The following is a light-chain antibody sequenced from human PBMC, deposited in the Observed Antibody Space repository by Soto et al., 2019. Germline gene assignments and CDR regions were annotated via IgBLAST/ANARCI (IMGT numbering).Light chain of an antibody. CDR1: QNVNSN. Sequence: EIVMTQSPATLSVSPGERAALSCRASQNVNSNLAWYQQKPAQAPRLLIYGASTRATGIPARFSGSGSGTEFTLTISNLQSEDFAVYYCQQYNNWPLTVGGGTKVEIK. CDR3: QQYNNWPLT. V-gene: IGKV3-15*01. J-gene: IGKJ4*01. CDR2: GAS.